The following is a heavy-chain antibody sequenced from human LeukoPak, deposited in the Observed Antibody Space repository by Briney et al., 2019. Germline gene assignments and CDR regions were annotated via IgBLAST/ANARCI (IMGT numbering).Heavy chain of an antibody. D-gene: IGHD5-12*01. Sequence: SETLSLTCTVSGYSISSGYYWGWIRQPPGKGLKWIGSIYHSGSTYYNPSLKSRVTTSVDTSKNQFSLKLSSVTAADTAVYYCARVRGYSGYDLLDYWGQGTLVTVSS. J-gene: IGHJ4*02. CDR2: IYHSGST. CDR3: ARVRGYSGYDLLDY. V-gene: IGHV4-38-2*02. CDR1: GYSISSGYY.